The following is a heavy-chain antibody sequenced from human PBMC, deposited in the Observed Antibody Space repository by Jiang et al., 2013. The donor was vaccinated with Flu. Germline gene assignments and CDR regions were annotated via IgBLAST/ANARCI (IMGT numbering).Heavy chain of an antibody. Sequence: GAEVKKPGESLRISCKGSGYSFTSYWISWVRQMPGKGLEWMGRIDPSDSYIHYSPSFQGHVTISADKSISTAYLQWSSLKTSDTAMYYCARRDDFWSDYYVYWGQGTLVTVSS. V-gene: IGHV5-10-1*01. CDR3: ARRDDFWSDYYVY. CDR1: GYSFTSYW. J-gene: IGHJ4*02. CDR2: IDPSDSYI. D-gene: IGHD3-3*01.